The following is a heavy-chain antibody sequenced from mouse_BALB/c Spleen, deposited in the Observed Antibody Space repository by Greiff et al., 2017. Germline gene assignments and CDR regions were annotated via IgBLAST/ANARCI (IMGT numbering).Heavy chain of an antibody. D-gene: IGHD1-1*01. J-gene: IGHJ3*01. CDR2: IDPETGGT. CDR1: GYTFTDYE. V-gene: IGHV1-15*01. CDR3: TRGGGSRFAY. Sequence: LMESGAELVRPGASVTLSCKASGYTFTDYEMHWVKQTPVHGLEWIGAIDPETGGTAYNQKFKGKATLTADKSSSTAYMELRSLTSEDSAVYYCTRGGGSRFAYWGQGTLVTVSA.